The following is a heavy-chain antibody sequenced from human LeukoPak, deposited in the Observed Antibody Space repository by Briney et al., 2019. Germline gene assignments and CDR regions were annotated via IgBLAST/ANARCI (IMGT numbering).Heavy chain of an antibody. Sequence: ASVKVSCKASGGTLSNYAISWVRQAPGQGLEWMGGIIPIFGTANYAQKFQGRVTITADESTNTAYMELSSLRSEDTAVYYCARDSGGYFDYWGQGTLVTVSS. J-gene: IGHJ4*02. CDR2: IIPIFGTA. D-gene: IGHD3-16*01. CDR3: ARDSGGYFDY. V-gene: IGHV1-69*01. CDR1: GGTLSNYA.